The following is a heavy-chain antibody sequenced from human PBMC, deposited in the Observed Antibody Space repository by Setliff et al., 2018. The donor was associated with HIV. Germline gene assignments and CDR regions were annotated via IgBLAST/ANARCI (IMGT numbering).Heavy chain of an antibody. CDR2: MNIGGTA. D-gene: IGHD2-21*01. Sequence: SETLSLTCSVSGVSVNDSLSFWSWVRQSPGRGLEWIGNMNIGGTAYNNLSLQDRLTISIDTSRSLFSLTLRSVTAADTGVYYCARVPVAGANWFDPWGLGTLVTVSS. V-gene: IGHV4-39*02. CDR3: ARVPVAGANWFDP. J-gene: IGHJ5*02. CDR1: GVSVNDSLSF.